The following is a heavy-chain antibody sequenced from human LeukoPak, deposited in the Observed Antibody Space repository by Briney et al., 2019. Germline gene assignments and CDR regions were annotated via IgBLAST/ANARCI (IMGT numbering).Heavy chain of an antibody. J-gene: IGHJ4*02. D-gene: IGHD1-1*01. Sequence: PGGSLRLSCAASGLALKCYAINWVRQAPGKGLQWVSVINNSGTSTFYAGSVKGRFTISRDNSRNTLYLQMSSLRGEDTALYFCARSLKWNLVGFDYWGQGTLVTVSS. CDR3: ARSLKWNLVGFDY. CDR2: INNSGTST. CDR1: GLALKCYA. V-gene: IGHV3-23*05.